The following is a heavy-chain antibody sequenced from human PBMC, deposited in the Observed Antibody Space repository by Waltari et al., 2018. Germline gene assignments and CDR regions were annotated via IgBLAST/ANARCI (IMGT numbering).Heavy chain of an antibody. CDR1: GYSISSGYY. CDR2: IYHSGST. CDR3: ARVRSGFGSYYMDV. Sequence: QVQLQESGPGLVKPSETLSLTCTVSGYSISSGYYWDWIRQPPGKGLEWIGSIYHSGSTYYNPSLKSRVTISVDTSKNQFSLKLSSVTAADTAVYYCARVRSGFGSYYMDVWGKGTTVTISS. D-gene: IGHD3-3*01. V-gene: IGHV4-38-2*02. J-gene: IGHJ6*03.